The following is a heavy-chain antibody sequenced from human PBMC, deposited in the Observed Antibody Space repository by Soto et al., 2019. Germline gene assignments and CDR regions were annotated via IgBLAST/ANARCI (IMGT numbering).Heavy chain of an antibody. CDR1: GYTFTSYD. D-gene: IGHD3-10*01. Sequence: ASVKVSCKASGYTFTSYDINWVRQATGQGLEWMGWMNPNSGNTGYAQKFQGRVTMTRNTSISTAYMELSSLRSEDTAVYYCARLGMVRGVSYYYYYMDVWGKGTTVTVSS. CDR3: ARLGMVRGVSYYYYYMDV. CDR2: MNPNSGNT. J-gene: IGHJ6*03. V-gene: IGHV1-8*01.